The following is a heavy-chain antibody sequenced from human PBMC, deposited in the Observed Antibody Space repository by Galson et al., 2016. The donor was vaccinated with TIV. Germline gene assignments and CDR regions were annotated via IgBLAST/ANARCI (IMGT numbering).Heavy chain of an antibody. CDR3: AGGGGSLYEATKFYWYFDH. CDR2: VIPLLGTS. V-gene: IGHV1-69*10. Sequence: SVKVSCKASGGTFSSHALSWVRQAPGQGLEWVGGVIPLLGTSIYAQELQGRITIIADKSSGTAYMELRSLRSEDTAVYYCAGGGGSLYEATKFYWYFDHWGRGTLVTVSS. J-gene: IGHJ2*01. D-gene: IGHD5/OR15-5a*01. CDR1: GGTFSSHA.